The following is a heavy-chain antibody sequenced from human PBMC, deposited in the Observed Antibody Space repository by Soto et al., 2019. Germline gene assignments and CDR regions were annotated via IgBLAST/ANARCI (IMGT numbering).Heavy chain of an antibody. CDR2: IYPDDFDT. Sequence: GESLKISCKASRYSFTSYWIGWVRQMPGKGLEWMGIIYPDDFDTKYSPSFQGQVTISADKTISTAYLQWSSLKASDTAMYYCARYFAGGTRDYGVDVWGQGTTVAVSS. J-gene: IGHJ6*02. D-gene: IGHD2-15*01. CDR1: RYSFTSYW. V-gene: IGHV5-51*01. CDR3: ARYFAGGTRDYGVDV.